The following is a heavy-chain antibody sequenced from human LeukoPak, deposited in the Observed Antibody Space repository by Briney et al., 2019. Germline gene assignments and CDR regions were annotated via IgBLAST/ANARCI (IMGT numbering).Heavy chain of an antibody. J-gene: IGHJ4*02. CDR2: ISYDGSNE. CDR1: GFTFSSYG. V-gene: IGHV3-30*18. D-gene: IGHD5-12*01. Sequence: PGGSLRLSCAASGFTFSSYGMHWVRQAPGKGLEWVAVISYDGSNEYYVDSVKGRFTISRDNSKNTLYLQMNGLRAEDTAVYYCAKALLGATFLLALASWGKGPLVTAPS. CDR3: AKALLGATFLLALAS.